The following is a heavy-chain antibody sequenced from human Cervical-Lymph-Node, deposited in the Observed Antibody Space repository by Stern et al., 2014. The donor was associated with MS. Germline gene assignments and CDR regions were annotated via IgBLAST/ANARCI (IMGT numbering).Heavy chain of an antibody. CDR2: INTYNGNT. CDR3: ARDNYDFWSGYWSQNGMDV. Sequence: VHLVESGAEVKKPGASVKVSCKASGYTFTYYGINWVRQAPGQGLEWMGWINTYNGNTNNAQRLQGRVTMATDTSTTTAYMELRSLRSDDTAVYYCARDNYDFWSGYWSQNGMDVWGQGTTVTVSS. V-gene: IGHV1-18*01. CDR1: GYTFTYYG. D-gene: IGHD3-3*01. J-gene: IGHJ6*02.